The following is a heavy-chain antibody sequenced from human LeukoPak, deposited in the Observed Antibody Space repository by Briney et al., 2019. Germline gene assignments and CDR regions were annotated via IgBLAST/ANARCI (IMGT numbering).Heavy chain of an antibody. V-gene: IGHV3-30-3*01. CDR2: ISYDGSNK. CDR1: GFTFSSYA. D-gene: IGHD5-12*01. Sequence: PGGSLRLSCAASGFTFSSYAMHWVRQAPGKGLEWVAVISYDGSNKYYADSVKGRFTISRDNSKNTLYLQMNSLRAEDTAVYYCARVLGHSGYVGAFDIWGQGTMVTVS. CDR3: ARVLGHSGYVGAFDI. J-gene: IGHJ3*02.